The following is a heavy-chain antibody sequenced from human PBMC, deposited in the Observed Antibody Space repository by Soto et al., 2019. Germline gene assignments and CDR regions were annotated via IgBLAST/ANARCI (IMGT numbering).Heavy chain of an antibody. CDR1: GYTFTGYS. CDR3: ARGVECVGGSCSHDWLDP. Sequence: ASVKVSCKASGYTFTGYSIHWVRQAPGQGLEWMGWINPNSGGAYYAQNFQDRVTMTRDTSITTVYMEVSSLTSDDTAVYFCARGVECVGGSCSHDWLDPWGQGTLVTVSS. V-gene: IGHV1-2*02. J-gene: IGHJ5*02. D-gene: IGHD2-15*01. CDR2: INPNSGGA.